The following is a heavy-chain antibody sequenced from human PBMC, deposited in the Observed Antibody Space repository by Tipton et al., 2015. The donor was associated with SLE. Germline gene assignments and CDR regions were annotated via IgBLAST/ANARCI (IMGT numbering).Heavy chain of an antibody. J-gene: IGHJ3*02. D-gene: IGHD6-19*01. Sequence: TLSLTCAVYGGSFSGYYWSWIRQPPGKGLEWIGEINHSGSTTYNPSLKSRVTISIDTSKNQFSLKLSSVTAADTGVIYCARAPYRNAWYGAFDIWGQGTAVTVSS. CDR3: ARAPYRNAWYGAFDI. CDR1: GGSFSGYY. V-gene: IGHV4-34*01. CDR2: INHSGST.